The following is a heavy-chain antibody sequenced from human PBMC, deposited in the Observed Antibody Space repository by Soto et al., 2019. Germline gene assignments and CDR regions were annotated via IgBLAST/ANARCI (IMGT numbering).Heavy chain of an antibody. Sequence: PSETLSLTCAVYGGSFSGYYWSWIRQPPGKGLEWIGEINHSGSTNYNPSLKSRVTISVDTSKNQFSLKLSSVTAADTAVYYCARGYPNSSGWPFDYWGQGTLVTVPS. CDR3: ARGYPNSSGWPFDY. J-gene: IGHJ4*02. D-gene: IGHD6-19*01. CDR1: GGSFSGYY. V-gene: IGHV4-34*01. CDR2: INHSGST.